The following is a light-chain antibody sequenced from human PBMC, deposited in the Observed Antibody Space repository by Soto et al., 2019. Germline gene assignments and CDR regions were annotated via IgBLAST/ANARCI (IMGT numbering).Light chain of an antibody. J-gene: IGLJ1*01. CDR3: ASWDNSLNGYV. CDR2: SNN. V-gene: IGLV1-44*01. CDR1: SSNIGSNT. Sequence: QSVLTQPPSASGTPGQRVTISCSGSSSNIGSNTVNWYHQFPGTAPKLLIYSNNQRPSGVPDRFSGSKSGTSASLAISGLQSEDEADYYCASWDNSLNGYVFGTGTKGTVL.